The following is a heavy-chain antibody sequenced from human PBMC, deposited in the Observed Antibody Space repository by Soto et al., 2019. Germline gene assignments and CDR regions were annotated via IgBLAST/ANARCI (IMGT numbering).Heavy chain of an antibody. Sequence: ASVKVSCKASGYTFTSYGISWVRQAPGQGLEWMGWISAYNGNTNYAQKLQGRVTMTTDTSTSKTYMEPRSLRSDDTAVYYFASLIEDYDFWSGYPDYYGMDVWGQGTTVSVSS. CDR2: ISAYNGNT. J-gene: IGHJ6*02. V-gene: IGHV1-18*04. CDR1: GYTFTSYG. CDR3: ASLIEDYDFWSGYPDYYGMDV. D-gene: IGHD3-3*01.